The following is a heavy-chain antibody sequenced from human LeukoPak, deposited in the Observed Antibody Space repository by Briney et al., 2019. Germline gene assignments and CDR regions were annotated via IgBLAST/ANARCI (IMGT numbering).Heavy chain of an antibody. CDR2: IHYRGST. CDR1: GGSISSYY. CDR3: VRSVLGYSYGLHIDY. V-gene: IGHV4-59*01. Sequence: PSETLSLTCTVSGGSISSYYWSWIRQSPGEGLEWIGYIHYRGSTNYNPSLKSRVTISVDTSKNQFSLKLSSLTAADTAVYYCVRSVLGYSYGLHIDYWGQGTLVTVSS. D-gene: IGHD5-18*01. J-gene: IGHJ4*02.